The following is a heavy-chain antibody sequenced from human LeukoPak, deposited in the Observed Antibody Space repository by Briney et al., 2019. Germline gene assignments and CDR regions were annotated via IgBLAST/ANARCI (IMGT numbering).Heavy chain of an antibody. Sequence: GGSLRLSCAASEFTLSIYTMNWVRQPPGKGLEWVSYMSTNGSISYAASVKGRFTISRDNAKNSLYLQMNSLRDEDTAVYYCARMIDYNYGYAFDYWGEGTLVTVSS. CDR3: ARMIDYNYGYAFDY. J-gene: IGHJ4*02. V-gene: IGHV3-48*02. D-gene: IGHD5-18*01. CDR1: EFTLSIYT. CDR2: MSTNGSI.